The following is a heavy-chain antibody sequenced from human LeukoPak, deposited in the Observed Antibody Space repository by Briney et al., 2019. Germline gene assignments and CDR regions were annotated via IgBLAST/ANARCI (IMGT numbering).Heavy chain of an antibody. J-gene: IGHJ4*02. Sequence: SETLSLTCAVYGGSFIGYYWSWIRQPPGKGLEWIGEINHSGGANYNPSLKSRVTISAGTSKSQFSLKPGSVTAADTAVYYCARVPLRFLEPFDYWGQGTLVTVSS. D-gene: IGHD3-3*01. CDR3: ARVPLRFLEPFDY. V-gene: IGHV4-34*01. CDR2: INHSGGA. CDR1: GGSFIGYY.